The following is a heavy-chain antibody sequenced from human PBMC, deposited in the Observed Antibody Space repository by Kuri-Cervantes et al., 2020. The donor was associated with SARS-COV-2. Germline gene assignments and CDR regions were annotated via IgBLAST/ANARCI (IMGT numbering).Heavy chain of an antibody. J-gene: IGHJ5*02. Sequence: GGSLRLSCAASGFTFSSYAMHWVRQAPGKGLEWVAVISYDGSNKYYADSVKGRFTISRDNSKNTLYLQMNSLRAEDTAVYYCAKAVKAVAGTVLDWFDPWGQGTLVTVSS. D-gene: IGHD6-19*01. CDR1: GFTFSSYA. CDR3: AKAVKAVAGTVLDWFDP. V-gene: IGHV3-30-3*01. CDR2: ISYDGSNK.